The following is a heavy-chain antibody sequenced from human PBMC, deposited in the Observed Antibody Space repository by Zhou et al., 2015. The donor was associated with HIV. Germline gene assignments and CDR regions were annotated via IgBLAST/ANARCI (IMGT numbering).Heavy chain of an antibody. V-gene: IGHV1-69*06. J-gene: IGHJ6*02. D-gene: IGHD2-15*01. CDR2: INPFFGTT. CDR3: ARDQNVVVAAIYYYGMDV. CDR1: GGSFP. Sequence: QVVLIQSGAEVRRPGSSVKISCKASGGSFPVTWVRQAPGQGLEWMGGINPFFGTTNYAQKFQGRVTITADKSTSTAYMELSSLRSEDTAVYYCARDQNVVVAAIYYYGMDVWGQGTTVTVSS.